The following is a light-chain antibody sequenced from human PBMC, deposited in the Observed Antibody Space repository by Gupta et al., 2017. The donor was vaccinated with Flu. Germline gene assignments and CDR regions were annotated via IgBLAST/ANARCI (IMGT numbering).Light chain of an antibody. CDR3: HSYDNNLSGHGV. Sequence: QPLLTQPPSVSGAPGQRVTISFTGTRSNIGAGHEVHWYQQLPGKATKVLIYGSRNRPSGVPDRSSGSKADTSASLATLGLQAEDEADYYCHSYDNNLSGHGVFGGGTKLTVL. CDR2: GSR. V-gene: IGLV1-40*01. J-gene: IGLJ3*02. CDR1: RSNIGAGHE.